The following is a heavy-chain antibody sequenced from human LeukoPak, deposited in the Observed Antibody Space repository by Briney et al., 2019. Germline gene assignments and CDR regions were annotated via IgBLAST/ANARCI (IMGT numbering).Heavy chain of an antibody. CDR1: GFTFSSYS. D-gene: IGHD1-26*01. V-gene: IGHV3-21*01. J-gene: IGHJ4*02. CDR3: ARVEWELPDY. CDR2: ISSSSSYI. Sequence: GGSLRLSCAASGFTFSSYSVNWVRQAPGKGLEWVSSISSSSSYIYYADSVKGRFTISRDNAKNSLYLQMNSLRAEDTAVYYCARVEWELPDYWGQGTLVTVSS.